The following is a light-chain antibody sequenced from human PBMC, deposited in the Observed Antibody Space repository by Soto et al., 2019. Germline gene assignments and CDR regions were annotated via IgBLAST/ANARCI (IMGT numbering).Light chain of an antibody. J-gene: IGKJ5*01. CDR1: QSIGNW. CDR3: HQYYSYHRT. Sequence: DVHMTQNPSSLAASVGDIVIRTCRASQSIGNWLAWYQQKPGKATKLLIYKASSLESGVTTRFSGSRSGRDFTLTISCLQSEDFATYYCHQYYSYHRTFGEGTRLEIK. V-gene: IGKV1-5*03. CDR2: KAS.